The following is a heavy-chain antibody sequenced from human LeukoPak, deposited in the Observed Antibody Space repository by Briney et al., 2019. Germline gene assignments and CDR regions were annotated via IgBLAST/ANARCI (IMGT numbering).Heavy chain of an antibody. Sequence: PSETLSLTCTVSGYSISSGYYWGWIRRPPGKGLEWIGSIYHSGSTYYNPSLKSRVTISVDTSKNQFSLKLSSVTAADTAVYYCARGGYSNYFLYYYYYMDVWGKGTTVTVSS. D-gene: IGHD4-11*01. CDR3: ARGGYSNYFLYYYYYMDV. J-gene: IGHJ6*03. V-gene: IGHV4-38-2*02. CDR1: GYSISSGYY. CDR2: IYHSGST.